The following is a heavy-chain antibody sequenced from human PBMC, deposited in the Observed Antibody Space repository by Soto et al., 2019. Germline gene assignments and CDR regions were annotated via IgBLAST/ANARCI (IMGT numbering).Heavy chain of an antibody. V-gene: IGHV3-23*01. CDR3: ANHRGFLVTQYFFDY. Sequence: GGSLRLSCAASGFTFKNYAMSWVRQAPGKGLEWVSSISNSGGSTYYADSVQGRFTISRDNSKNTLSLQMNSLRAEDTAIYYCANHRGFLVTQYFFDYWGQGTLVTVSS. D-gene: IGHD2-21*02. CDR2: ISNSGGST. J-gene: IGHJ4*02. CDR1: GFTFKNYA.